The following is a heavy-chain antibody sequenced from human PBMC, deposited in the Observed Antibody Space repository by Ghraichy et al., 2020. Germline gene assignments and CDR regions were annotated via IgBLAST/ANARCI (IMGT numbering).Heavy chain of an antibody. J-gene: IGHJ4*02. CDR1: GFTFSSYW. V-gene: IGHV3-7*03. CDR2: IKQDGSEK. D-gene: IGHD2-15*01. CDR3: ARDLVDGRNEADH. Sequence: GGSLRLSCAASGFTFSSYWMSWVRQAPGKGLEWVANIKQDGSEKYYVDSVKGRFTISRDNAKNSLYLQMNSLRAEDTAVYYCARDLVDGRNEADHWGQGTRVTVSS.